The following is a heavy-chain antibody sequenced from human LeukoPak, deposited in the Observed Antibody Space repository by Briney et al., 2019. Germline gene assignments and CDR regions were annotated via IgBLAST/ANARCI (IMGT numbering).Heavy chain of an antibody. Sequence: GGSLRLSCAASGFTFSSSAMSWVRQVPGKGLEWVSGISASGGSKSYADSVEGRFTISRDNFKNTVYLQMSSLRAEDTAAYYCAREDNMGVYDDGFDIWGQGTMVTVSS. D-gene: IGHD5/OR15-5a*01. V-gene: IGHV3-23*01. J-gene: IGHJ3*02. CDR2: ISASGGSK. CDR3: AREDNMGVYDDGFDI. CDR1: GFTFSSSA.